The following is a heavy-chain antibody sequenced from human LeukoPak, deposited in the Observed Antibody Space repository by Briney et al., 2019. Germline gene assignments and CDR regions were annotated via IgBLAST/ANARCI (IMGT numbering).Heavy chain of an antibody. J-gene: IGHJ4*02. D-gene: IGHD2-21*02. V-gene: IGHV5-10-1*01. CDR3: ARQEFAYCGGDCRSRRPDY. CDR1: GYSFTSYW. CDR2: IDPSDSYT. Sequence: GESLKISCKGSGYSFTSYWISWVRQMPGKGLEWMGRIDPSDSYTNYSPSFQGHVTISADKSISTAYLQWSSLKASDTAMYYCARQEFAYCGGDCRSRRPDYWGQGTLVTVSS.